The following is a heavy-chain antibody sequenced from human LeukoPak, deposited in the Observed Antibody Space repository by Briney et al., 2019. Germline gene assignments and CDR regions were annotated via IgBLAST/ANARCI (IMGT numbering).Heavy chain of an antibody. V-gene: IGHV4-61*02. Sequence: SQTLSLTCTVSGGSISSGSYYWSWIRQPAGKGLEWIGRIYTSGSTNYNPSLKSRVTISVDTSKNQFSLKLSSMTAADTAVYYCAREAVVFTAFYYYYYMDVWGKGTTVTVSS. CDR2: IYTSGST. D-gene: IGHD6-19*01. J-gene: IGHJ6*03. CDR3: AREAVVFTAFYYYYYMDV. CDR1: GGSISSGSYY.